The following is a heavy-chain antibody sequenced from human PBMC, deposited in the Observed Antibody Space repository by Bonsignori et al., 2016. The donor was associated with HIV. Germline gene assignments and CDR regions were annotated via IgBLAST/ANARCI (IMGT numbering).Heavy chain of an antibody. CDR3: ARNRGGMDY. Sequence: VRQAPGKGLEWISYISGTGGGSTIYYADSVKGRFTISRDNAKNSLYLQMDSLRADDTAVYYCARNRGGMDYWGQGTLVTVSS. CDR2: ISGTGGGSTI. V-gene: IGHV3-48*03. D-gene: IGHD1-26*01. J-gene: IGHJ4*02.